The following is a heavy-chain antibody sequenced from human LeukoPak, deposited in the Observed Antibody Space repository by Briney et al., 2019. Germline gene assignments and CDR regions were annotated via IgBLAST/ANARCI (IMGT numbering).Heavy chain of an antibody. D-gene: IGHD3-10*01. Sequence: SETLSLTCAVSGYSISSGYYWGWIRQPPGKGLEWIGSIYHSGSTYYNPSLKSRVTISVDTSKNQFSLKLSSMTAADTAVYYCASRFVSTMVRGVIRDYWGQGTLVTVSS. J-gene: IGHJ4*02. CDR2: IYHSGST. V-gene: IGHV4-38-2*01. CDR3: ASRFVSTMVRGVIRDY. CDR1: GYSISSGYY.